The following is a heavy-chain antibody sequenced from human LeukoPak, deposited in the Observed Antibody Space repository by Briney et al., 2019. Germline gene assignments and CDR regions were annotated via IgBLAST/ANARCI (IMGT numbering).Heavy chain of an antibody. J-gene: IGHJ4*02. Sequence: ASVKVSCKASGYTFTSYGFSWVRQAPGQGLEWMGWISAYNGNTKYAQKIQGRVTMTTDTSTSTAYMELRSLRSDDTALYYCARDRTAAAFDYRGQGTLVTVSS. CDR2: ISAYNGNT. V-gene: IGHV1-18*01. D-gene: IGHD6-13*01. CDR3: ARDRTAAAFDY. CDR1: GYTFTSYG.